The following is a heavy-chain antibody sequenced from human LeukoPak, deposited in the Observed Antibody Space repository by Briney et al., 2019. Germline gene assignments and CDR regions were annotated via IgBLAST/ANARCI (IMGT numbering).Heavy chain of an antibody. CDR2: ISSSGSTI. V-gene: IGHV3-48*03. Sequence: GESLRLSCAASGFTFSSYEMNWVRQAPGKGLEWVSYISSSGSTIYYADSVKGRFTISRDNAKNSLYLQMNSLRAEDTAVYYCAKDMEDLVTATSGYYYMDVWGKGTTVTVSS. J-gene: IGHJ6*03. CDR1: GFTFSSYE. CDR3: AKDMEDLVTATSGYYYMDV. D-gene: IGHD2-21*02.